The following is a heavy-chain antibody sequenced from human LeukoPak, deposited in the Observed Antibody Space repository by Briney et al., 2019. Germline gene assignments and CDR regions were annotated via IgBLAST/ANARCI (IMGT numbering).Heavy chain of an antibody. Sequence: GGSLRLSCAASGFTFSDYPIHWVRQAPGEGLEWVALILYDGSGQYYADSVKGRFTISRDNSKNTVSLQMNSLRAEDTAVYYCARANYSSGLDYWGQGTLVTVSS. D-gene: IGHD3-10*01. CDR1: GFTFSDYP. CDR2: ILYDGSGQ. V-gene: IGHV3-30*04. CDR3: ARANYSSGLDY. J-gene: IGHJ4*02.